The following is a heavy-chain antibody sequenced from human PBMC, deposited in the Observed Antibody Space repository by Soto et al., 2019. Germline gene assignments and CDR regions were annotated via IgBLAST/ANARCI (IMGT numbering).Heavy chain of an antibody. Sequence: QVQLVQSGAEVKKPGASVKVSCKASGYTFTGYYMHRVRQAPGQGLEWMGWINPNSGGTNYAQKFQGWVTMTSDTSISTAYMELSRLRSDDTAVYYCARPETPSDSSGYLSPHYYFDYWGQGTLVTVSS. CDR1: GYTFTGYY. V-gene: IGHV1-2*04. CDR3: ARPETPSDSSGYLSPHYYFDY. CDR2: INPNSGGT. J-gene: IGHJ4*02. D-gene: IGHD3-22*01.